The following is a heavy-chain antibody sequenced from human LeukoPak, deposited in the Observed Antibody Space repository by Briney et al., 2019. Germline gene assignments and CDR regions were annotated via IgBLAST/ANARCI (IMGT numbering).Heavy chain of an antibody. CDR3: ARDRRGWGAAFDI. CDR2: IKQDGSEK. J-gene: IGHJ3*02. CDR1: GFTFSSYW. D-gene: IGHD1-26*01. Sequence: GGSLRLSCAASGFTFSSYWMSWARQAPGKGLEWVANIKQDGSEKYYVDSVKGRFTISRDNAKNSLYLQMNSLRAEDTAVYYCARDRRGWGAAFDIWGQGTMVTVSS. V-gene: IGHV3-7*03.